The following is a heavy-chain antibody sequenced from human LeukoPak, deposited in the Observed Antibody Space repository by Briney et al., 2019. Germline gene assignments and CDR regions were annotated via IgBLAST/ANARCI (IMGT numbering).Heavy chain of an antibody. D-gene: IGHD4-17*01. J-gene: IGHJ4*02. Sequence: GGSLRLSCAASGFTFSSYAMSWVRQAPGKGLEWVSAISGSGGSTYYADSVKGRFTISRDNSKNTLYLQMNSLRAEDTAVYYCAKVDGDYGDYVISLPPSYFDYWGQGTLVTVSS. CDR1: GFTFSSYA. CDR2: ISGSGGST. CDR3: AKVDGDYGDYVISLPPSYFDY. V-gene: IGHV3-23*01.